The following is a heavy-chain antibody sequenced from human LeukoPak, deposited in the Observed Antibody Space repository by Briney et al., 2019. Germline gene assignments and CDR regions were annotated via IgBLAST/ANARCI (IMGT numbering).Heavy chain of an antibody. D-gene: IGHD2-15*01. CDR3: ASHCSGGTCYRYYFDN. CDR2: IYYTGST. V-gene: IGHV4-31*03. CDR1: GGFISSGGYY. Sequence: PSETLSLTCTVSGGFISSGGYYWSWIRQHPGKGLEWIGYIYYTGSTYYNPSLKSRASISVDPSNNQFSMKLSSVSAADTAAYYCASHCSGGTCYRYYFDNWGQGTLVTVSS. J-gene: IGHJ4*02.